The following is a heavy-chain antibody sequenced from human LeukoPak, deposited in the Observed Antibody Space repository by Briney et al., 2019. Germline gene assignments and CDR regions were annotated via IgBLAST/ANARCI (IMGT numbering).Heavy chain of an antibody. CDR2: IYYSGST. Sequence: SETLSLTCTVSNYSISSAYYWGWIRQPPGKGLEWIGYIYYSGSTNYNPSLKSRVTISVDTSKNQFSLKLSSVTAADTAVYYCARLYYGDYFDYWGQGTLVTVSS. J-gene: IGHJ4*02. CDR3: ARLYYGDYFDY. CDR1: NYSISSAYY. D-gene: IGHD4-17*01. V-gene: IGHV4-61*01.